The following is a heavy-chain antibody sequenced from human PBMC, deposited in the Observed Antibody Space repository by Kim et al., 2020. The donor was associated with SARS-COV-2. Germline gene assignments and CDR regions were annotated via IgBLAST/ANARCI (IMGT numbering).Heavy chain of an antibody. J-gene: IGHJ4*02. D-gene: IGHD6-13*01. CDR3: ARDGGSTWYGEPPFDN. Sequence: ASVRGRHTISRNNAKNSLYLQMNSLRVEDTAVYYCARDGGSTWYGEPPFDNWGQGTLVTASS. V-gene: IGHV3-11*06.